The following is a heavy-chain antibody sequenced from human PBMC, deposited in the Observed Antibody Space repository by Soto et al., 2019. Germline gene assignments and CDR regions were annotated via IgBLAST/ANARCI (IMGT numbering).Heavy chain of an antibody. CDR1: GGSCSGYY. D-gene: IGHD2-2*01. CDR3: ARGGDTVVVPAANYYYYYGMDV. CDR2: INHSGST. Sequence: SETLSLTCAVYGGSCSGYYWSWIRQPPGKGLEWIGEINHSGSTNYNPSLKSRVTISVDTSKNQFSLKLSSVTAADTAVYYCARGGDTVVVPAANYYYYYGMDVWGQGTKVSVT. V-gene: IGHV4-34*01. J-gene: IGHJ6*01.